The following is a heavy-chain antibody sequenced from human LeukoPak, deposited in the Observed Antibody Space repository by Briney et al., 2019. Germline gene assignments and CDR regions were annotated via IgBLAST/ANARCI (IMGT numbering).Heavy chain of an antibody. J-gene: IGHJ4*02. D-gene: IGHD6-19*01. Sequence: PSETLSLTCTVSGGSISSYYWSWIRQPPGKGLEWIGYIYYSGSTNYNPSLKSRVTISVDTSKNQFSLKLSSVTAADTAVYYCARGHGSGGSGWWARGFYYFDYWGQGTLVTVSS. V-gene: IGHV4-59*01. CDR2: IYYSGST. CDR3: ARGHGSGGSGWWARGFYYFDY. CDR1: GGSISSYY.